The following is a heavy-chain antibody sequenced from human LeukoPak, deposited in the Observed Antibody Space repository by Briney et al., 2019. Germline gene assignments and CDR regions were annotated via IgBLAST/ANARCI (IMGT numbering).Heavy chain of an antibody. D-gene: IGHD3-10*01. CDR3: ARGYYYGSGSPQFDY. J-gene: IGHJ4*02. CDR1: GDSTSSNY. V-gene: IGHV4-4*07. CDR2: IYTSGYT. Sequence: SETLSLTCTVSGDSTSSNYWSWIRQPAGKGLEWIGRIYTSGYTNYNPSLKSRVAMSLDTSKNQFSLKLSSVTAADTAVYYCARGYYYGSGSPQFDYWGQGTLVTVSS.